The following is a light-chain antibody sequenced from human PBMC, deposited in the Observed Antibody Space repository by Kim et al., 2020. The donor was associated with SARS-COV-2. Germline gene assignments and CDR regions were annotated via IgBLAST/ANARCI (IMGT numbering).Light chain of an antibody. CDR3: QQSYSTPLT. CDR2: AAS. Sequence: ASVGDRVTITCRASKSISSYLNWYQQKPGKAPKLLIYAASSLQSGVPSRFSGSGSGTDFTLTISSLQPEDFATYYWQQSYSTPLTFGGGTKVDIK. J-gene: IGKJ4*01. CDR1: KSISSY. V-gene: IGKV1-39*01.